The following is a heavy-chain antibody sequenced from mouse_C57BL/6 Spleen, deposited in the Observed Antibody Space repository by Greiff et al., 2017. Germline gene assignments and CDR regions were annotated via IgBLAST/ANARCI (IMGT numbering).Heavy chain of an antibody. D-gene: IGHD2-3*01. V-gene: IGHV2-6*01. CDR2: IWGVGST. J-gene: IGHJ3*01. Sequence: VKLQESGPGLVAPSQSLSITCTVSGFSLTSSGVDWVRQSPGKGLEWLGVIWGVGSTNYTSALKSRLSISKDNSKSQVVLKMNSLQTDDTAMYYCASEDGYYPFAYWGQGTLVTVSA. CDR3: ASEDGYYPFAY. CDR1: GFSLTSSG.